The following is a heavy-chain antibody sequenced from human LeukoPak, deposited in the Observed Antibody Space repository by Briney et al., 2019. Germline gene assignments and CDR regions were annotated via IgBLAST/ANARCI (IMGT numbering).Heavy chain of an antibody. D-gene: IGHD3-10*01. CDR1: GYTFTSYG. V-gene: IGHV1-18*01. J-gene: IGHJ3*02. CDR2: ISAYNGNT. Sequence: GASVKVSCKASGYTFTSYGISWVRQAPGQGLEWMGWISAYNGNTNYAQKLQGRVTMTTDTSTSTAYMELRSLRSDDTAVYYCARVSAITMVRGVIGFDIWGQGTMVTVFS. CDR3: ARVSAITMVRGVIGFDI.